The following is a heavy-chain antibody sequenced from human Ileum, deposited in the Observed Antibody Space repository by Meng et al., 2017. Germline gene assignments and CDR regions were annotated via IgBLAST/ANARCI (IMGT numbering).Heavy chain of an antibody. D-gene: IGHD2-15*01. CDR3: ARVRCASVSCYGDSYFDY. J-gene: IGHJ4*02. CDR1: GGSISISNW. V-gene: IGHV4-4*02. CDR2: IYHTGGT. Sequence: QVQLQESGLGLVKPSGTLPLTCAVSGGSISISNWWTWVRQPPGKGLEWIGEIYHTGGTNYNPSLKRRVTISVDKSKNQFSLEVTSVTAADTAVYYCARVRCASVSCYGDSYFDYWGQGILVTVSS.